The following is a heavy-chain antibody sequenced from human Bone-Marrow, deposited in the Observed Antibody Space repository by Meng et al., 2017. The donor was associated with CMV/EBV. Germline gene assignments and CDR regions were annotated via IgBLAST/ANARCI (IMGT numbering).Heavy chain of an antibody. Sequence: ASVKVSCKASGYTFTSYGISWVRQAPGQGLEWMGWISAYNGNTNYAQKFQGRVTMTTDTSTSTAYMELRSLRSDDTAVYYCARDGDYDFWSGYYSFDYWGQGTLVTVSS. CDR2: ISAYNGNT. V-gene: IGHV1-18*01. CDR1: GYTFTSYG. J-gene: IGHJ4*02. CDR3: ARDGDYDFWSGYYSFDY. D-gene: IGHD3-3*01.